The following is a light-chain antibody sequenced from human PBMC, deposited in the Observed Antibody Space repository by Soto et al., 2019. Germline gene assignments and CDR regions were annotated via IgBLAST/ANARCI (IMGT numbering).Light chain of an antibody. CDR1: SSDVGSYNY. V-gene: IGLV2-14*03. CDR3: SSLTSSSTLYV. CDR2: DVN. Sequence: QSVLTQPASVSGSPGQSITISCTGNSSDVGSYNYVSWYQHHPGKAPKLMIYDVNNRPSGVSNRFSGSKSGNAASLTISGLHTEDEADYYCSSLTSSSTLYVFGTGTKLTVL. J-gene: IGLJ1*01.